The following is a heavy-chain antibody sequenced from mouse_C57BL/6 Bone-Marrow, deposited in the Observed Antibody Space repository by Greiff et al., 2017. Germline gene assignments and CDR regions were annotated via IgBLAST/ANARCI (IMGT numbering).Heavy chain of an antibody. CDR2: IDPENGDT. J-gene: IGHJ1*03. Sequence: EVQLQQSGAELVRPGASVKLSCTASGFNIKDDYMHWVKQRPEQGLEWIGWIDPENGDTEYASKFQGQATITADTSSNTAYLQLSRLTSEDTAVYYCTPLDYGSSDCNWYFDVGGTGTTVTVSS. D-gene: IGHD1-1*01. CDR3: TPLDYGSSDCNWYFDV. CDR1: GFNIKDDY. V-gene: IGHV14-4*01.